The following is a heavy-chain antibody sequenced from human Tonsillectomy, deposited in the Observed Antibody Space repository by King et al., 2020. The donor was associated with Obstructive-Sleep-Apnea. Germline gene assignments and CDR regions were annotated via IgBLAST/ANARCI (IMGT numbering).Heavy chain of an antibody. J-gene: IGHJ6*02. Sequence: VQLVQSGGGLVKPGGSLRLSCAASGFIFSNAWMSWVRQAPGKGLEWVGRIRSQTDGGTTDYAAPVKGRFTISRDDSKNTLFLQMNSLKTEDTAVDYCNTDSLTYYDILTGYWVDRMDVWGQGTTVTVSS. CDR2: IRSQTDGGTT. V-gene: IGHV3-15*01. CDR3: NTDSLTYYDILTGYWVDRMDV. D-gene: IGHD3-9*01. CDR1: GFIFSNAW.